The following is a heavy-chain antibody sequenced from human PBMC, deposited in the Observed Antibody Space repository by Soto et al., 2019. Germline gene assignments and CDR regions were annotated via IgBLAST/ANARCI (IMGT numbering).Heavy chain of an antibody. CDR1: GGSISSGGYY. CDR3: ASHSSGWYLDY. Sequence: LSLTCTVSGGSISSGGYYWSWIRQHPGKGLGWIGYIYYSGSTYYNPSLKSRVTISVDTSKNQFSLKLSSVTAADTAVYYCASHSSGWYLDYWGQGTLVTVSS. V-gene: IGHV4-31*02. CDR2: IYYSGST. J-gene: IGHJ4*02. D-gene: IGHD6-19*01.